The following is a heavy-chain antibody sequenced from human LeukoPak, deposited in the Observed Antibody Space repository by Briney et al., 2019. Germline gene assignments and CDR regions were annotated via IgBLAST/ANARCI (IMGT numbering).Heavy chain of an antibody. D-gene: IGHD3-9*01. CDR3: ARGRHDILTGSFSLRWFDP. J-gene: IGHJ5*02. CDR1: GGSFSAYY. V-gene: IGHV4-34*01. CDR2: IIHSGGA. Sequence: SETLSLTRAVYGGSFSAYYWNWIRQPPGKGLEWIGEIIHSGGANYNPSLKSRVTISVDTSKNQFSLKLSSVTAADTVVYYCARGRHDILTGSFSLRWFDPWGQGTLVTVSS.